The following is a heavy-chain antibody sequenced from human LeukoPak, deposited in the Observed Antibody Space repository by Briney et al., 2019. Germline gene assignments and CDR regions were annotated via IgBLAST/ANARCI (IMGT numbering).Heavy chain of an antibody. Sequence: ASVKVSCKASGYTFTDYYIHWVRQAPGQGLEWLGWIKPNSGGANYAQKFQGRVTMTRDTSISTAYMELSSLRSDDTAVYYCARDRIAVAGDFDYWGQGTLVTVSS. CDR1: GYTFTDYY. J-gene: IGHJ4*02. D-gene: IGHD6-19*01. CDR3: ARDRIAVAGDFDY. CDR2: IKPNSGGA. V-gene: IGHV1-2*02.